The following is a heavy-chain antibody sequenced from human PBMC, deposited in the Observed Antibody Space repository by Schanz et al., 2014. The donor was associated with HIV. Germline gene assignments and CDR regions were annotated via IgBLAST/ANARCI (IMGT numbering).Heavy chain of an antibody. V-gene: IGHV1-8*01. Sequence: QVQLVQSGAEVKKPGASVKVSCKASGYNFTSYDINWVRQATGQGLEWMGWMNPNSANTGYAQKFQGRVTMTRTTSISTAYMELRGLTSEDTAVYFCARARAKIEGRPVGNWFDPWGQGTLVTVSS. CDR2: MNPNSANT. J-gene: IGHJ5*02. CDR3: ARARAKIEGRPVGNWFDP. D-gene: IGHD6-6*01. CDR1: GYNFTSYD.